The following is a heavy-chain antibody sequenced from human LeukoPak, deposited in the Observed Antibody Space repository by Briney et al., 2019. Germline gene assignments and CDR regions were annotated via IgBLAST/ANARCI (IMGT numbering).Heavy chain of an antibody. CDR1: GASISNYY. J-gene: IGHJ5*02. CDR3: ARDTAYGSGKYWFDP. V-gene: IGHV4-59*01. CDR2: IDNSGST. Sequence: SETLSLTCNVSGASISNYYWTWIRQPPGKGLEWIGYIDNSGSTNYNPSLKSRVTISIDTSKNQFSLTLNSVTAADMAVYYCARDTAYGSGKYWFDPWGQGTLVTVSS. D-gene: IGHD3-10*01.